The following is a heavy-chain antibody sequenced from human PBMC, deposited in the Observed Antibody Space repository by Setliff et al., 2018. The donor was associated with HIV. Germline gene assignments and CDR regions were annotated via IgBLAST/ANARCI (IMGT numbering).Heavy chain of an antibody. CDR3: AREPDKIAAADS. CDR2: IFSSGST. V-gene: IGHV4-61*08. J-gene: IGHJ4*02. D-gene: IGHD6-13*01. CDR1: GGSISSGGYY. Sequence: SETLSLTCTVSGGSISSGGYYWSWIRQPPGKELEWIGYIFSSGSTTYNPSLKSRVTISIDTSKNQFFLKLKSVTVADTAVYYCAREPDKIAAADSWGQGTLVTVSS.